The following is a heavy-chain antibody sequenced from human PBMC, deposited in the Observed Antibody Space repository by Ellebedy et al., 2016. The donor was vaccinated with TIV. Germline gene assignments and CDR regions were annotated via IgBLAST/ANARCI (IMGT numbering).Heavy chain of an antibody. V-gene: IGHV4-4*02. CDR2: IYHSGTT. J-gene: IGHJ4*02. Sequence: SWVRQPPGKGLEWIGQIYHSGTTNYNPSLKSRVIISVDKSKNQLSLKLSSVTAADTAGYYCFRRFHTALGSPHWGQGTLVTVSS. D-gene: IGHD3-10*01. CDR3: FRRFHTALGSPH.